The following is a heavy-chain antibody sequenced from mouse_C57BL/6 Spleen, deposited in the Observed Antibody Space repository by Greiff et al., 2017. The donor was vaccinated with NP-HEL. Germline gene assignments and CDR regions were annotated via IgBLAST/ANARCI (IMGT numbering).Heavy chain of an antibody. CDR1: GYTFTSYW. Sequence: QVQLQQPGAELVKPGASVKLSCKASGYTFTSYWMHWVKQRPGQGLEWIGMIHPNSGSTNYNEKFKSKATLTVDKSSSTAYMQISSLTSEDSAVYYCASYDYDFDYWGQGTTLTVSS. CDR2: IHPNSGST. D-gene: IGHD2-4*01. J-gene: IGHJ2*01. CDR3: ASYDYDFDY. V-gene: IGHV1-64*01.